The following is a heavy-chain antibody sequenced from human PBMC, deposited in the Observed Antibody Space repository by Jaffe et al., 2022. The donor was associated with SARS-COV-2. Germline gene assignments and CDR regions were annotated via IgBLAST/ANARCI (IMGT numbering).Heavy chain of an antibody. CDR1: GFTFSSYA. CDR2: ISGSGGGT. D-gene: IGHD6-13*01. V-gene: IGHV3-23*01. Sequence: EVQLLESGGGLVQPGGSLRLSCAASGFTFSSYAMSWVRQGPGKGLEWVSAISGSGGGTYYGDSVKGRFTISRDNSKNTLYLRMNSLRAEDTAIYYCAKGGQSIASAGSDEIIAGDWGQGTLVTVSS. J-gene: IGHJ4*02. CDR3: AKGGQSIASAGSDEIIAGD.